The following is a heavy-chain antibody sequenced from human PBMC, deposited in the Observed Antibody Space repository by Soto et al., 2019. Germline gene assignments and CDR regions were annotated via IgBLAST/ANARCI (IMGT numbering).Heavy chain of an antibody. J-gene: IGHJ5*02. CDR3: ARDRRDTSSGYGNWFDP. V-gene: IGHV3-74*01. Sequence: GGSLRLSCAASGFTFSNYWMHWVRQAPGKGLVWVSRINSDGSDTTYADPVKGRSTISRDNSKNTLYLQMNSLRSEDTAVYYWARDRRDTSSGYGNWFDPWGQRTLFTVSS. D-gene: IGHD6-13*01. CDR1: GFTFSNYW. CDR2: INSDGSDT.